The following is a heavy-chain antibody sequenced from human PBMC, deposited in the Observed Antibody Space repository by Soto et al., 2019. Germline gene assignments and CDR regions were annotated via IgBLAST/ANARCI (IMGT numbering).Heavy chain of an antibody. CDR3: ARLGTMGVFDN. CDR1: GFTFSSYA. CDR2: ITFRGDNT. Sequence: EVQLLLSGGGLVSPGGSLRLSCAASGFTFSSYAMSWVRQAPGKGLEWLAGITFRGDNTYYADSVKGRFSLSRDNSRNRLDLQMNNLKVEDTALYYCARLGTMGVFDNWGQGTLLTVSS. V-gene: IGHV3-23*01. J-gene: IGHJ4*02. D-gene: IGHD1-1*01.